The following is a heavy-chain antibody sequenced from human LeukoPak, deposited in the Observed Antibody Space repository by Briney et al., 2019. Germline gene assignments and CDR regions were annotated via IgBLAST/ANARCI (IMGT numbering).Heavy chain of an antibody. Sequence: GGSLRLSCAASGFTVSSNYMSWVRQAPGKGLEWVSVIYSGGSTYYADSVKGRFTISRDNSKNTLYLQMNSLRAEDTAVYYCAKAYDSSGYMWLYWGQGTLVTVSS. CDR2: IYSGGST. J-gene: IGHJ4*02. CDR3: AKAYDSSGYMWLY. V-gene: IGHV3-53*01. CDR1: GFTVSSNY. D-gene: IGHD3-22*01.